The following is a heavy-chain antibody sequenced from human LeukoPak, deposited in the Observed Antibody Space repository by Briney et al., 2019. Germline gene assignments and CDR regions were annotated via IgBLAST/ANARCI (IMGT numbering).Heavy chain of an antibody. V-gene: IGHV3-30*04. Sequence: GRSLRLSCAASGFTFSSYAMHWVRQAPGKGLGWVAVISYDGSNKYYADSVKGRFTISRDNSKNTLYLQMNSLRAEDTAVYYCARVRARYYDILTGSKKDAFDIWGQGTMVTVSS. CDR3: ARVRARYYDILTGSKKDAFDI. CDR1: GFTFSSYA. J-gene: IGHJ3*02. CDR2: ISYDGSNK. D-gene: IGHD3-9*01.